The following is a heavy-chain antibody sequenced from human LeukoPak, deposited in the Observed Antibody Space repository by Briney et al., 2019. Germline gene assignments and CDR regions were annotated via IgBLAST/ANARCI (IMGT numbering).Heavy chain of an antibody. J-gene: IGHJ4*02. CDR1: GFTFSSYG. Sequence: GGSLRLSCAASGFTFSSYGMHWVRQAPGKGLEWVAVISYDGSNKYYADSVKGRFTISRDNSKNTLYLQMNSMRAEDTAVYYCADSALGYWGQGTLVTVSS. CDR3: ADSALGY. CDR2: ISYDGSNK. D-gene: IGHD3-16*01. V-gene: IGHV3-30*03.